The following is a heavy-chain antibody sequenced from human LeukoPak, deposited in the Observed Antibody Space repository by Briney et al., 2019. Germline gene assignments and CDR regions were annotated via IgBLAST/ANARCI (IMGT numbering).Heavy chain of an antibody. CDR3: ARLVAIPDAFDI. CDR2: IFPGDSDT. CDR1: GYSFSSYW. J-gene: IGHJ3*02. D-gene: IGHD2-2*02. Sequence: GESLKISCKVSGYSFSSYWIGWVRQMPGKGLEWMGIIFPGDSDTRHSPSFQGQVTISADKSINTAYLQWSKLKASDTAMYFCARLVAIPDAFDIWGQGTMVTVSS. V-gene: IGHV5-51*01.